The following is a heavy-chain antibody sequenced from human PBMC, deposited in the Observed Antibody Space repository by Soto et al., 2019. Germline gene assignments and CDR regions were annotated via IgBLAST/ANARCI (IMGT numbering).Heavy chain of an antibody. CDR2: ISLYSDGT. CDR3: ARVVPGAEAWFGP. Sequence: QVQLVQSGGEVKRPGASVKVSCKTSGYTFSNYGITWVRQAPGQPLEWLGWISLYSDGTNYAQKFQRRVPMTTDTSTTSAYMELRSLRSDDTDVYYCARVVPGAEAWFGPWGQGTLVTVSS. J-gene: IGHJ5*02. D-gene: IGHD2-2*01. CDR1: GYTFSNYG. V-gene: IGHV1-18*01.